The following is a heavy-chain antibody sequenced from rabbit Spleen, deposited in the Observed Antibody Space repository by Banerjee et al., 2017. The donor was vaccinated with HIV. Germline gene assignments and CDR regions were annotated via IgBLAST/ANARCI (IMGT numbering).Heavy chain of an antibody. CDR2: IDTGSYGST. CDR1: GVSFSGDSY. V-gene: IGHV1S40*01. Sequence: QSLEESGGDLVKPGASLTLTCIASGVSFSGDSYMCWVRQAPGKGLEWIACIDTGSYGSTYYASWAKGRFTISKTSSTAVTLQMTSLTAADTATYFCARGYTASDFNRLDLWGPGTLVTVS. CDR3: ARGYTASDFNRLDL. D-gene: IGHD1-1*01. J-gene: IGHJ3*01.